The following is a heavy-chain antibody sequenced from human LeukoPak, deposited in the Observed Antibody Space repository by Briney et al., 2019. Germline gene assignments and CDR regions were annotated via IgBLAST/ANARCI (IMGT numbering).Heavy chain of an antibody. Sequence: ASVKVSCKASGYTFTGYYMHWVRQAPGQGLEWMGWINPNSGGTNYAQKFQGRVTMTRDTSISTAYMELSRLRSGDTAVYYCARDQEGGYDLGNFDYWGQGTLVTVSS. D-gene: IGHD5-12*01. CDR1: GYTFTGYY. V-gene: IGHV1-2*02. J-gene: IGHJ4*02. CDR3: ARDQEGGYDLGNFDY. CDR2: INPNSGGT.